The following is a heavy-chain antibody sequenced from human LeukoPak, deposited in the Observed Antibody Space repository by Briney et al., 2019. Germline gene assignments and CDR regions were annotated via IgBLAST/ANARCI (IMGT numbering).Heavy chain of an antibody. Sequence: PGGSLRLSCAASGFTFSSYAMSWVRQAPGKGLEWVSAISGSGGSTYYADSVKGRFTISRDNSKNALYLQMNSLRAEDTAVYYCAKSYYGSGSWDFDYWGQGTLVTVSS. D-gene: IGHD3-10*01. CDR1: GFTFSSYA. V-gene: IGHV3-23*01. CDR3: AKSYYGSGSWDFDY. CDR2: ISGSGGST. J-gene: IGHJ4*02.